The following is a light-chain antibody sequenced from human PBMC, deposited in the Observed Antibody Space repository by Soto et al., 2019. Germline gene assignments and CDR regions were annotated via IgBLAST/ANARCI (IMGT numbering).Light chain of an antibody. CDR1: SSDVGGHNY. J-gene: IGLJ2*01. Sequence: QSVLTQPASVSGSPGQSITISCTGTSSDVGGHNYVSWYQHHPGKAPKLIIYDVTYRPSGVSDRFSGSKSGNTASLTISGLQAEDEADYFCSSYTSSSLLFILFGGGTKLTVL. V-gene: IGLV2-14*03. CDR2: DVT. CDR3: SSYTSSSLLFIL.